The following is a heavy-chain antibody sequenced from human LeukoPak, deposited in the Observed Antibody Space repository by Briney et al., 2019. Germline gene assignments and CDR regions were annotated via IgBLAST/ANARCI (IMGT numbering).Heavy chain of an antibody. CDR3: AKGLRLAFSRYFDWLLN. Sequence: PGGSLRLSCAASGFTFSSYAMHWVRQAPGKGQEWVAVISYDGSNKYYADSVKGRFTISRDNSKNTLYLQMNSLRAEDTAVYYCAKGLRLAFSRYFDWLLNWGQGTLVTVSS. CDR2: ISYDGSNK. V-gene: IGHV3-30-3*01. CDR1: GFTFSSYA. J-gene: IGHJ4*02. D-gene: IGHD3-9*01.